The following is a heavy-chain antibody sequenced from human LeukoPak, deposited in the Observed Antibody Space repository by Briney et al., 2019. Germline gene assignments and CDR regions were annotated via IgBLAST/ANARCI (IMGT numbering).Heavy chain of an antibody. CDR1: GFRFTGYC. D-gene: IGHD4-17*01. V-gene: IGHV5-51*01. CDR2: LYPDESNA. Sequence: GESLKISCKASGFRFTGYCIGWVRQVPGKGLEWMGILYPDESNAIYSPSFQGQVTMSVDKSIDTAYLQWSSLKASDTAMYYCAGGHDYGDYVNAFHLWGLGTMVSVSS. CDR3: AGGHDYGDYVNAFHL. J-gene: IGHJ3*01.